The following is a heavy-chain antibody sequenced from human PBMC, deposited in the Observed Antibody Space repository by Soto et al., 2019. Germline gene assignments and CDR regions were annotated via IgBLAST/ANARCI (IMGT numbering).Heavy chain of an antibody. CDR1: GFTFSSYG. D-gene: IGHD1-26*01. V-gene: IGHV3-33*01. CDR2: IWYDGSNK. Sequence: GGSLRLSCAASGFTFSSYGMHWVRQAPGKGLEWVAVIWYDGSNKYYADSVKGRFTISRDNSKNTLYLQMNSLRAEDTAVYYCARDRSYLADAFDIWGQGTMVTV. CDR3: ARDRSYLADAFDI. J-gene: IGHJ3*02.